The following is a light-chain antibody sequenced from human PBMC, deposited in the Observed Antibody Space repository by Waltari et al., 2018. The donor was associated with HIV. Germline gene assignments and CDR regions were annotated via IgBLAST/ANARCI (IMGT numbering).Light chain of an antibody. V-gene: IGLV2-14*01. CDR1: NTDIGLYNL. J-gene: IGLJ2*01. Sequence: QSALTQPASVSGSPGQSITISCTGPNTDIGLYNLVSWYLQHPDKAPQLVIYGVNTRPSGVSDRFAGSKSGNTASLTISSLQAEDEADYYCSSYTNTDILLFGGGTKLTVL. CDR2: GVN. CDR3: SSYTNTDILL.